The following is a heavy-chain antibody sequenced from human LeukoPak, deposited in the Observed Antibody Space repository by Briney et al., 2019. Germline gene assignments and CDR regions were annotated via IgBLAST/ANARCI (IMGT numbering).Heavy chain of an antibody. CDR2: SSGGGSNT. D-gene: IGHD3-22*01. J-gene: IGHJ4*02. Sequence: GGSLRLSCTASGLTFANYAMSWVRQPPGKGLEWVSTSSGGGSNTYYADSVRGRFTVSRDPSKNTLYLQTNSLRVEDTAIYYCAKLPHSSGSSFRGRGTLVTVSS. V-gene: IGHV3-23*01. CDR3: AKLPHSSGSSF. CDR1: GLTFANYA.